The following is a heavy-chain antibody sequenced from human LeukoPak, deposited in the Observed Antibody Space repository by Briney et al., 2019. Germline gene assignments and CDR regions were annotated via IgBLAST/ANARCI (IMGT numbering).Heavy chain of an antibody. J-gene: IGHJ5*02. CDR1: GGSISSSSYY. CDR3: ARRWGAAGTIYNWFDP. CDR2: IYYSGST. V-gene: IGHV4-39*01. D-gene: IGHD6-13*01. Sequence: SETLSLTCIVSGGSISSSSYYWGWIRQPPGKGLEWIGSIYYSGSTYYNPSLKSRVTISVDTSKNQFSLKLSSVTAADTAVYYCARRWGAAGTIYNWFDPWGQGTLVTVSS.